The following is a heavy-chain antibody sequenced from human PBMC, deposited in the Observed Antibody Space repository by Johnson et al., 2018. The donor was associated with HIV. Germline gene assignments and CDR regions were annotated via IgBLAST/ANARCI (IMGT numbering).Heavy chain of an antibody. CDR2: IYSGGST. J-gene: IGHJ3*02. CDR3: AREDSSSWYLAFDI. V-gene: IGHV3-66*03. CDR1: GFTVSSNY. D-gene: IGHD6-13*01. Sequence: QLVESGGGLIQPGGSLRLYCAASGFTVSSNYMSWVRQAPGKGLEWVSVIYSGGSTYYADSVKGRFTISRDNSKNTLYLQMNSLRAEDTAVYYCAREDSSSWYLAFDIWGQGTMVTVSS.